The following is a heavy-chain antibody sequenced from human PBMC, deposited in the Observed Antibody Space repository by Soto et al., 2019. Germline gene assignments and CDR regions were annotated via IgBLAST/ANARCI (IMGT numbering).Heavy chain of an antibody. CDR3: ARDPLWGTAMVLWYFDL. J-gene: IGHJ2*01. Sequence: GGSLRLSCAASGFTVSSYAMHWVRQAPGKGLEWVAVISYDGSNKYYADSVKGRFTISRDNSKNTLYLQMNSLRAEDTAVYYCARDPLWGTAMVLWYFDLWGRGTLVTVSS. V-gene: IGHV3-30-3*01. D-gene: IGHD5-18*01. CDR1: GFTVSSYA. CDR2: ISYDGSNK.